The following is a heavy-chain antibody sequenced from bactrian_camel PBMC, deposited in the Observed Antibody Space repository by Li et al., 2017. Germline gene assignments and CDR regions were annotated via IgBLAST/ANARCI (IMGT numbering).Heavy chain of an antibody. CDR2: INIGGDST. CDR1: GFGFSSVT. D-gene: IGHD7*01. CDR3: APSHRGIPETSRKTDFGY. V-gene: IGHV3S31*01. J-gene: IGHJ6*01. Sequence: VQLVESGGGLVQPGGSLRLSCAASGFGFSSVTMSWVRQAPGKGLEWLSGINIGGDSTYYADSVKGRFTISRDNAKNTLYLQLNSLKTEDTAMYYCAPSHRGIPETSRKTDFGYWGQGTQVTVS.